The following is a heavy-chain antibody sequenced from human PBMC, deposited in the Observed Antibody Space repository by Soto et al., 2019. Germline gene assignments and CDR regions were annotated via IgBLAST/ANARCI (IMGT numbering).Heavy chain of an antibody. J-gene: IGHJ2*01. Sequence: QVQLQQSGPGLVKPSQTLSLICAISGDSVSSATATWSWIRQSPSRGLEWLGRTYCRSKCYNDYAVSVKSRXAFTXDXPKNQLSLQLSSVTPEDTAVYFCARDSSGFHWYFDLWGRGTLVTVSS. D-gene: IGHD6-19*01. CDR1: GDSVSSATAT. CDR2: TYCRSKCYN. CDR3: ARDSSGFHWYFDL. V-gene: IGHV6-1*02.